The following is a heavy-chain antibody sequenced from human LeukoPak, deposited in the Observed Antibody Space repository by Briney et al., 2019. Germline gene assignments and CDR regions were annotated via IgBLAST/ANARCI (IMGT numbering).Heavy chain of an antibody. V-gene: IGHV3-74*01. CDR1: GFTLSNYW. J-gene: IGHJ4*02. CDR2: VDTDGSST. Sequence: GGSLRLSCSASGFTLSNYWMHWVRQAPGKGLDWVSRVDTDGSSTYYAASVRGRFTISRDNAKNTLYLQMNILRAEVTAVYCCLRGGVDYWGQGTLVTVSS. CDR3: LRGGVDY.